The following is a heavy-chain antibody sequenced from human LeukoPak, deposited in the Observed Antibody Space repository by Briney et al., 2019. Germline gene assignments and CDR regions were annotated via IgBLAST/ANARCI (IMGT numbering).Heavy chain of an antibody. V-gene: IGHV3-20*04. Sequence: GGSLRLSCAASGFTFSSYAMSWVRQAPEKGLEWVSGINWNGGSTGYADSVKGRFTISRDNAKNSLYLQMNSLRAEDTALYYCARSGYNQYYFDYWGQGTLVTVSS. CDR2: INWNGGST. D-gene: IGHD5-24*01. CDR1: GFTFSSYA. J-gene: IGHJ4*02. CDR3: ARSGYNQYYFDY.